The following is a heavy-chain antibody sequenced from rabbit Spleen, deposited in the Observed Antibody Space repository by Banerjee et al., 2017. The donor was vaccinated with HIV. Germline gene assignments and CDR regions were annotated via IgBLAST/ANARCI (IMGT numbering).Heavy chain of an antibody. CDR1: GFDFSSYG. V-gene: IGHV1S47*01. J-gene: IGHJ4*01. D-gene: IGHD6-1*01. CDR3: ARSQSAAYVGYGYFL. CDR2: IDPVFGIT. Sequence: QEQLVESGGGLVKPEGSLKLSCKASGFDFSSYGVSWVRQAPGKGLEWIGYIDPVFGITSYANWLNGRFTISSHNAQNTLFLQLTSLTAADTATYFCARSQSAAYVGYGYFLWGPGTLVTVS.